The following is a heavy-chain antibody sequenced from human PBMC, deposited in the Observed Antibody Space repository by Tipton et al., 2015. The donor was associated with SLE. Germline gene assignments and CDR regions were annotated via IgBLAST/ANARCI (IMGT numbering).Heavy chain of an antibody. CDR3: ASEILRDYGSAWGPDY. Sequence: TLSLTCAVSGGSIGSGGYSWNWIRQPPGKGLEWIGYVYHSGSAYYNPSLKSRVTISVDRSRNQFSLKLSSATAADTAVYYCASEILRDYGSAWGPDYWGQGTLVTVSS. J-gene: IGHJ4*02. D-gene: IGHD6-19*01. V-gene: IGHV4-30-2*01. CDR1: GGSIGSGGYS. CDR2: VYHSGSA.